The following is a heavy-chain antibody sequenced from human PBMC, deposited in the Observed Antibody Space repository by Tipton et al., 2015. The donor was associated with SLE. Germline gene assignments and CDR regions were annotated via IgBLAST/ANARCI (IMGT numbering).Heavy chain of an antibody. CDR2: SDDRST. CDR3: AREKPGYGMDYYGMDV. D-gene: IGHD5-12*01. CDR1: GFTFSDYR. J-gene: IGHJ6*02. Sequence: SLRLSCVASGFTFSDYRMHWVRQAPGKGLVWVSHSDDRSTSYADSVRGRFTISRDNARNTVSLQMNSLRAEDTAVYYCAREKPGYGMDYYGMDVWGQGTTVTVSS. V-gene: IGHV3-74*01.